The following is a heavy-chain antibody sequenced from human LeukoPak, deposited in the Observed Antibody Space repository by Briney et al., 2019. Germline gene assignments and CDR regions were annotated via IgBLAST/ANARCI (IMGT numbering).Heavy chain of an antibody. CDR1: GGTFSSYA. V-gene: IGHV1-18*01. CDR3: ARNTWESNWFDP. CDR2: ISAYNGNT. Sequence: ASVKVSCKASGGTFSSYAISWVRQAPGQGLEWMGWISAYNGNTNYVQKLQGRVTMTTDTSTSTAYMELRSLTSDDTAMYYCARNTWESNWFDPWGQGTLVAVSS. J-gene: IGHJ5*02. D-gene: IGHD1-26*01.